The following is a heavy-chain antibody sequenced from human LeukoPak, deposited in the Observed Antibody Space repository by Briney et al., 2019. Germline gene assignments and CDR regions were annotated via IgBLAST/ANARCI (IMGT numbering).Heavy chain of an antibody. CDR3: AKGLSGSYFSY. CDR2: LSGSGDSR. D-gene: IGHD1-26*01. Sequence: GGSLRLSCVASGFTFSSYAMSWVRQAPGKGLEWVSALSGSGDSRYYADSVKGRFTVARDNSKNTLYLQMNSLRAEDTDVYYCAKGLSGSYFSYWGQGSLVTVSS. CDR1: GFTFSSYA. V-gene: IGHV3-23*01. J-gene: IGHJ4*02.